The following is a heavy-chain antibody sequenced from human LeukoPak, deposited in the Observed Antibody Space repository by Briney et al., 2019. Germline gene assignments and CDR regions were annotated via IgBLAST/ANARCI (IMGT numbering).Heavy chain of an antibody. CDR2: INHSGST. J-gene: IGHJ3*02. V-gene: IGHV4-34*01. CDR1: GGSFSGYY. D-gene: IGHD3-22*01. Sequence: SETLSLTCAVYGGSFSGYYWSWIRQPPGKGLEWIGEINHSGSTNYNPSLKSRVTISVDTSMNQFSLKLSSVTAADTAVYYCARGGYYDSSGYRGAFDIWGQGTMVTVSS. CDR3: ARGGYYDSSGYRGAFDI.